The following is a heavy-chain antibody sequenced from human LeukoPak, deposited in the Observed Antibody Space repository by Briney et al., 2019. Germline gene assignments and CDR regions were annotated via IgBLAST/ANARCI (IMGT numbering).Heavy chain of an antibody. V-gene: IGHV1-8*01. D-gene: IGHD4-23*01. J-gene: IGHJ4*02. CDR2: MKPNSGNT. CDR3: SRDRYGGTSATFDY. Sequence: ASVKVSCKASGYTFTSYDINWVRQTTGQGLEWMRWMKPNSGNTGYAQKFQGRVTMTRNTSISTAYMELSNQRSNAPAVYYLSRDRYGGTSATFDYWGQGTLVTVSS. CDR1: GYTFTSYD.